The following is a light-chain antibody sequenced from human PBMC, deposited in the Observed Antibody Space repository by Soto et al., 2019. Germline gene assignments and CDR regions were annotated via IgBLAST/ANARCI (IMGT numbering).Light chain of an antibody. Sequence: DIVMTQSPDSLAVSLGERATINCKSSQSVLYRSNNKNYLALYQQKPGQPPKLLIYWASTRESGVPDRFSGSWSGTDFTLTISSQQAEDVAVYYCQKYYDAPQIFSQGTKVEIK. V-gene: IGKV4-1*01. CDR3: QKYYDAPQI. CDR2: WAS. J-gene: IGKJ1*01. CDR1: QSVLYRSNNKNY.